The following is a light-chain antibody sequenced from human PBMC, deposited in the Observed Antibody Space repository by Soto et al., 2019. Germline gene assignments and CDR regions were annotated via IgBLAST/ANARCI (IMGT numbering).Light chain of an antibody. Sequence: QSVLTQPPSVSAAPGQKVTISCSGSSSNIGNNYVSWYQQLPGTAPKLLIYEDNKRPSGIPDRFSGSKSGTSATLGITGLATGDEADYYCGSWDANLSAPHVVFGGGTKLTVL. V-gene: IGLV1-51*02. CDR2: EDN. CDR3: GSWDANLSAPHVV. CDR1: SSNIGNNY. J-gene: IGLJ2*01.